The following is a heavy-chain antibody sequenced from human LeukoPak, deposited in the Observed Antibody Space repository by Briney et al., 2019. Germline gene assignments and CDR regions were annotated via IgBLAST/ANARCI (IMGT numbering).Heavy chain of an antibody. V-gene: IGHV3-48*03. CDR3: ARVHYDTSGYPDTGLFDY. CDR2: ISSSGGTI. Sequence: GGSLRLSCAASGVTFSSYEMNWVRQAPGKGLEWVSYISSSGGTIYYADSVKGRFTISRDNAKNSLYLQMNSLRAEDTAVYYCARVHYDTSGYPDTGLFDYWGQGTLVTVSS. CDR1: GVTFSSYE. D-gene: IGHD3-22*01. J-gene: IGHJ4*02.